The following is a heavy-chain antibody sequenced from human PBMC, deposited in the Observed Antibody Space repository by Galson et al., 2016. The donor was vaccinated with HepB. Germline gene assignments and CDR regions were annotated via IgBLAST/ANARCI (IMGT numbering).Heavy chain of an antibody. Sequence: CAISGDSVSNKNVAWNWIRQSPSRGLEWLGGTYSKSKWHYDYADSVKSRITINPDTSKNQFSLQLSSVTPEDTAVYYCARAATALRSGWRTLAPRSYYNGMDVWAQGTVVTVSS. CDR3: ARAATALRSGWRTLAPRSYYNGMDV. CDR1: GDSVSNKNVA. J-gene: IGHJ6*02. V-gene: IGHV6-1*01. CDR2: TYSKSKWHY. D-gene: IGHD6-19*01.